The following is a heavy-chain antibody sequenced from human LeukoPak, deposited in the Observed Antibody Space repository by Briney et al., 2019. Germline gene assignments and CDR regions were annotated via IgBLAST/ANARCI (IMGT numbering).Heavy chain of an antibody. J-gene: IGHJ4*02. Sequence: QAGVSLRLFCAASGFTFISYDMSWVRQAPGKGLEGVLAICGSGGSTFYAVCVKGRFTISRDNSKNTVYLQMNSLRAEDRAVYHCAKEASSGLAPDYWGQGTMVTVSS. D-gene: IGHD3-10*01. V-gene: IGHV3-23*01. CDR2: ICGSGGST. CDR3: AKEASSGLAPDY. CDR1: GFTFISYD.